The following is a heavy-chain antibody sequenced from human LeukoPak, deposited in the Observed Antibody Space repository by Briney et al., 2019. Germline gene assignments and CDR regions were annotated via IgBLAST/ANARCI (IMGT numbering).Heavy chain of an antibody. CDR3: ARASDDILTGYPGELDY. CDR2: ISGYYGNT. J-gene: IGHJ4*02. D-gene: IGHD3-9*01. V-gene: IGHV1-18*04. CDR1: GYTFTNYG. Sequence: ASVKVSCKASGYTFTNYGISWVRQAPGQGLEWMGWISGYYGNTKYAQKLQGRVTMTTDTSTSTAYMDLRSLRSDDTAVYYCARASDDILTGYPGELDYWGQGTLVTVSS.